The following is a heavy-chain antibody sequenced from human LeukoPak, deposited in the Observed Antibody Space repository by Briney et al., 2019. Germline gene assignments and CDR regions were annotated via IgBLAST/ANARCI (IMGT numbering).Heavy chain of an antibody. Sequence: SETLSLTCTVSGGSISSYYWSWIRQPPGKGLEWIGYIYYSGSTNYNPSLKSRVTISVDTSKNQFSLKLSSVTAADTAVYYCASGRVVTITPFDYWGQGTLVTVSS. CDR2: IYYSGST. CDR3: ASGRVVTITPFDY. J-gene: IGHJ4*02. CDR1: GGSISSYY. D-gene: IGHD5-24*01. V-gene: IGHV4-59*01.